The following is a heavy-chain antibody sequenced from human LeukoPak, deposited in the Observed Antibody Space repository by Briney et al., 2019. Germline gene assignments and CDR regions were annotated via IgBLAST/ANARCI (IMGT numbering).Heavy chain of an antibody. CDR1: AFTFSDYP. Sequence: PGGSLRLSCAASAFTFSDYPMTWVRQAPGKGLEWVSAVGHSGTSTYYADSAKGRFTVSRDNSKNTLYLHLNSLRAEDTATYYCAKELRVAGTTAGFDYWGQGTLVTVSS. D-gene: IGHD1-7*01. CDR2: VGHSGTST. J-gene: IGHJ4*02. CDR3: AKELRVAGTTAGFDY. V-gene: IGHV3-23*01.